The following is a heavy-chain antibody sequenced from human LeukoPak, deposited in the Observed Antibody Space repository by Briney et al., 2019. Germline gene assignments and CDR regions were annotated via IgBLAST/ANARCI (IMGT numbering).Heavy chain of an antibody. V-gene: IGHV4-30-4*08. D-gene: IGHD2-8*01. CDR2: IYYSVST. CDR3: ARSYCTNGVCYFYYFDY. J-gene: IGHJ4*02. CDR1: GGSISSGDYY. Sequence: SQTLSLTCTVSGGSISSGDYYWSWIRQPPGKGLEWIWYIYYSVSTYYNPSLKSRVTISVDTSKNQFSLKLSSVTAADTAVYYCARSYCTNGVCYFYYFDYWGQGTLVTVSS.